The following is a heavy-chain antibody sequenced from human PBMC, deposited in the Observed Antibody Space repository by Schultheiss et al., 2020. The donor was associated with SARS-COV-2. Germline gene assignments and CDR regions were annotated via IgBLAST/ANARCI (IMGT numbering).Heavy chain of an antibody. CDR2: IYPGDSDT. D-gene: IGHD6-6*01. V-gene: IGHV5-51*01. J-gene: IGHJ5*02. CDR3: ARSYSTSRGWFDP. Sequence: KVSCKGSGYSFTSYWIGWVRQMPGKGLEWMGIIYPGDSDTRYSPSFQGKVTISADKSISTAYLQWNSLKASDTAMYYCARSYSTSRGWFDPWGQGTLVTVSS. CDR1: GYSFTSYW.